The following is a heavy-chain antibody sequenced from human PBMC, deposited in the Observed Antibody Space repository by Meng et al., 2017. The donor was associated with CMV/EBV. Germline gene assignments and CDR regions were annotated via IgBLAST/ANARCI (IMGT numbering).Heavy chain of an antibody. J-gene: IGHJ6*02. V-gene: IGHV3-21*01. Sequence: GESLKISCAASGFTFSSYSMNWVRQAPGKGLEWVSSVSSSSSYIYYADSVKGRFTISRDNAKNSLYLQMNSLRAEDTAVYYCARADATVVVPAAILDYYYGMDVWGQGTTVTVSS. CDR1: GFTFSSYS. CDR2: VSSSSSYI. D-gene: IGHD2-2*01. CDR3: ARADATVVVPAAILDYYYGMDV.